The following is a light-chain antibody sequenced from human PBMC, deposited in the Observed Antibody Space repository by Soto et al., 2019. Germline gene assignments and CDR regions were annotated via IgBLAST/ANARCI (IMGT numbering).Light chain of an antibody. J-gene: IGLJ1*01. CDR3: AAWDDSLNGYV. V-gene: IGLV1-44*01. CDR2: SNN. Sequence: QYVLTQPPSACGTPGQRVTISCSGSSSNIGTNTVNWFQQLPGTAPKLLIYSNNQRPSGVPDRFSGSKSGTSASLAISGLQSDDEADYYCAAWDDSLNGYVFGSGTKVTVL. CDR1: SSNIGTNT.